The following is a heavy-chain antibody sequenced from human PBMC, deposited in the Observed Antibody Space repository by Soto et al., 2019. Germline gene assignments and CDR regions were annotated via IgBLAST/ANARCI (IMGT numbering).Heavy chain of an antibody. CDR3: AKASGWFGEFDY. J-gene: IGHJ4*02. CDR2: ISGSGGST. Sequence: EVQLLESGGGLVQPGGSLRLSCAASGFTFSSYAMSWVRQAPGKGLEWVAAISGSGGSTYYADSVKGRFTISRDNSKNPLYVQMNSLRAADTAVYYCAKASGWFGEFDYWGQGTLVTVSS. CDR1: GFTFSSYA. V-gene: IGHV3-23*01. D-gene: IGHD3-10*01.